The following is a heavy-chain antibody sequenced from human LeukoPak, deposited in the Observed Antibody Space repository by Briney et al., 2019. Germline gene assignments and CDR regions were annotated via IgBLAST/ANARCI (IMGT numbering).Heavy chain of an antibody. CDR3: ARQSSSWYYFDY. J-gene: IGHJ4*02. D-gene: IGHD6-13*01. Sequence: PSETLSLTCTVSGGSISRGSYYWSWIRRPAGKGLEWIGRIYTSGSTNYNPSLKSRVTISVDTSKNQFSLKLSSVTAADTAVYYCARQSSSWYYFDYWGQGTLVTVSS. CDR2: IYTSGST. V-gene: IGHV4-61*02. CDR1: GGSISRGSYY.